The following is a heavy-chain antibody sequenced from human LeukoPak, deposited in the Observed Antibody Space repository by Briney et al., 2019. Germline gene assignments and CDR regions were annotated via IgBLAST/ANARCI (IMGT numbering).Heavy chain of an antibody. CDR1: GYTFSDYY. Sequence: GASVKVSCKASGYTFSDYYMHWVRQAPGQGLEWMGWINPKSGGTNYAQKFQGRVTMTRDTSISTAYMELSRLRSDDTAVYYCARATFEFVDTAKKYAFDIWGQGTMVTVSS. J-gene: IGHJ3*02. CDR2: INPKSGGT. D-gene: IGHD5-18*01. V-gene: IGHV1-2*02. CDR3: ARATFEFVDTAKKYAFDI.